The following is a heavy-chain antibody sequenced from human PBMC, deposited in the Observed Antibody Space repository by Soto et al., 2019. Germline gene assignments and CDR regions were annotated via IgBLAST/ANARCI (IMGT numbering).Heavy chain of an antibody. Sequence: EVQQVESGGGLVQPGGSLRLSCAASGCTFSSSWMHWVRQAPGKGLEWVANIKRDEPEKYYVDSVKGRFTISRDNAKNSLYLQMNSLRAEDTAVYDCASSIGAADTHWGQGTMVTVSS. D-gene: IGHD2-15*01. CDR1: GCTFSSSW. CDR2: IKRDEPEK. CDR3: ASSIGAADTH. J-gene: IGHJ4*02. V-gene: IGHV3-7*02.